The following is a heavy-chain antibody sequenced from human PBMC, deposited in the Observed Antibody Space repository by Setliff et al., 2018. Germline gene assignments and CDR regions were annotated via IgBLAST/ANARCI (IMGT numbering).Heavy chain of an antibody. CDR1: GFTYNNCW. V-gene: IGHV3-7*01. CDR3: FGAGTCSY. CDR2: INPDGSEK. D-gene: IGHD3-10*01. J-gene: IGHJ4*02. Sequence: LRLSCGASGFTYNNCWVSWVRQAPGKGLEWLASINPDGSEKYYVDSVKGRFTISRDNAKNSLSLQMNSLRTEDTAVYYCFGAGTCSYWGQGTLVTVSS.